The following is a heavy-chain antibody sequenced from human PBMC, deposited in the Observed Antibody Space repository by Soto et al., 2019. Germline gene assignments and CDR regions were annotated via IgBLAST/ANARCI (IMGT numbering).Heavy chain of an antibody. V-gene: IGHV3-30*19. J-gene: IGHJ4*02. CDR2: ISKDGLDR. CDR1: GFTFSDVG. Sequence: GGSLRLSCVVSGFTFSDVGMHWVRQSPGEGLAWAASISKDGLDRYYSESVKGRFTISRDDSKNTVFLQMNSLKVEDTAAYFCAAPREGQWLVFDHWGQRTLVTVSS. CDR3: AAPREGQWLVFDH. D-gene: IGHD6-19*01.